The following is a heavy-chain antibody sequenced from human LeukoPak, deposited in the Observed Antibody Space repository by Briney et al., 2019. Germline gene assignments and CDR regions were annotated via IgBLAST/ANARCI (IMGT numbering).Heavy chain of an antibody. J-gene: IGHJ4*02. Sequence: GESLKISCETSGYSFTSNWIAWVRQKPGKGLEWMGIIYPGDSETRYSPSFQGQVTISVDKSVRSAYLSWSSLKASDTAMYYCARLPYGSGSNGYFDYWGQGTLVTVSS. D-gene: IGHD3-10*01. CDR2: IYPGDSET. V-gene: IGHV5-51*01. CDR3: ARLPYGSGSNGYFDY. CDR1: GYSFTSNW.